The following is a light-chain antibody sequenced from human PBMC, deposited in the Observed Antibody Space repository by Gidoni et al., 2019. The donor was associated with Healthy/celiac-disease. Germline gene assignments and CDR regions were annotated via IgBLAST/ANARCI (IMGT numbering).Light chain of an antibody. CDR1: SSNIGAGYD. CDR2: GNS. Sequence: QSVLTQPPSVSGAPGQRVTISCTGSSSNIGAGYDVHWYQQLPGTAPNLLIYGNSNRPSGVPDRFSGSKSGTSASLAIRGLQAEDEADYYCQSYDSSLSGWVFGGGTKLTVL. CDR3: QSYDSSLSGWV. J-gene: IGLJ3*02. V-gene: IGLV1-40*01.